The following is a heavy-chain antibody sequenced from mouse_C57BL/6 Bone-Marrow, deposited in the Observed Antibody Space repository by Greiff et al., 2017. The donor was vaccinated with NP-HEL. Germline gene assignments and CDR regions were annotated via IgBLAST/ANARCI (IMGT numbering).Heavy chain of an antibody. D-gene: IGHD2-4*01. J-gene: IGHJ1*03. CDR1: GFTFSDYG. Sequence: EVKLVESGGGLVKPGGSLKFSCAASGFTFSDYGMHWVRQAPEKGLEWVAYISSGSSTIYYADTVKGRFTISRDNAKNTLFLQMTSLRSEDTAMYYCARFDCYWYFDVWGTGTTVTVSS. CDR3: ARFDCYWYFDV. V-gene: IGHV5-17*01. CDR2: ISSGSSTI.